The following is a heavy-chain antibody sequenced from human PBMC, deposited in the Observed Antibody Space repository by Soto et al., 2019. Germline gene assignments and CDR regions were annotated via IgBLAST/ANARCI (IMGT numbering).Heavy chain of an antibody. CDR1: GGSISSSSYY. V-gene: IGHV4-39*01. CDR3: ARHSNYGSGSYYVGYYFDY. CDR2: IYYSGST. J-gene: IGHJ4*01. Sequence: QLQLQESGPGLVKPSETLSLTCTVSGGSISSSSYYWGWIRQPPGKGLEWIGSIYYSGSTYYNPSLKSRVTISVDTSKNQFSLKLSSVTAADTAVYYCARHSNYGSGSYYVGYYFDYWGQEPWSPSPQ. D-gene: IGHD3-10*01.